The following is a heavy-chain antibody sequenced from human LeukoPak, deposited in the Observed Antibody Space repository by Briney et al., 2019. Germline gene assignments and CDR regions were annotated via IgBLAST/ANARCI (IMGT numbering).Heavy chain of an antibody. CDR1: GYTFIDHD. J-gene: IGHJ4*02. Sequence: GASVKVSCKASGYTFIDHDMHWVLQAPGQGLEWMGRINPNSGGTTYAQKLQGRVTMTRDTSISTAYMELSRLTSDDTAVYYCARDWSGSYEQWGQGTLVSVSS. CDR3: ARDWSGSYEQ. V-gene: IGHV1-2*06. D-gene: IGHD1-26*01. CDR2: INPNSGGT.